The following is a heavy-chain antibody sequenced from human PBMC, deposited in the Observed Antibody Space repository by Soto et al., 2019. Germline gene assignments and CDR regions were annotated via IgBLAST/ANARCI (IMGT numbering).Heavy chain of an antibody. CDR3: ARGHSSASFCCDGR. CDR1: GCTFASYV. D-gene: IGHD5-12*01. CDR2: IKPNCGSP. Sequence: RASVKVSCKASGCTFASYVIHWLRQAPGQGREWMGGIKPNCGSPNYAQKFQGRVTITADESTSTAYLELSRLTSDDTAVYYCARGHSSASFCCDGRWGQGXLVNVSS. V-gene: IGHV1-69*13. J-gene: IGHJ4*02.